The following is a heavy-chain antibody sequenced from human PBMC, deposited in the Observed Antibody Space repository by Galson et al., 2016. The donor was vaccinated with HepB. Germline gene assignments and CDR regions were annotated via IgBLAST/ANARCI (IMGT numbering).Heavy chain of an antibody. CDR1: GFTFRRFP. CDR3: ATCLRGDWREAFHI. Sequence: SLRLSCAASGFTFRRFPMHWVRQAPGKGPEWVAVVSYDESQKYYADSVKGRSTISRDNSKNTVYLHLTTLTAEDTAVYYCATCLRGDWREAFHIWGQGTMVTVSS. V-gene: IGHV3-30*01. CDR2: VSYDESQK. D-gene: IGHD2-21*02. J-gene: IGHJ3*02.